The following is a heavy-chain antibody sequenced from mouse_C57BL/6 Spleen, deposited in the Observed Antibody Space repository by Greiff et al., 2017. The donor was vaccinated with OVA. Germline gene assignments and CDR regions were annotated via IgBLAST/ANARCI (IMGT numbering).Heavy chain of an antibody. J-gene: IGHJ3*01. CDR1: GYTFTSYW. V-gene: IGHV1-52*01. CDR3: ARAPYDGYYGAY. D-gene: IGHD2-3*01. Sequence: QVHLQQPGAELVRPGSSVKLSCKASGYTFTSYWMHWVKQRPIQGLEWIGNIDPSDSETHYNQKFKDKATLTVDKSSSTAYMQLSSLTSEDSAVYYCARAPYDGYYGAYWGQGTLVTVSA. CDR2: IDPSDSET.